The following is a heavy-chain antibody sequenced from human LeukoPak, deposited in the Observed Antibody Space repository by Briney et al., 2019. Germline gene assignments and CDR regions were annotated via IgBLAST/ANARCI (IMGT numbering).Heavy chain of an antibody. V-gene: IGHV4-34*01. Sequence: SETLSLTCAVYGGSFSGYYWSWIRQPPGKGLEWIGEINHSGSTNYNPSLKSRVTISVDTSKNQFSLKLSSVTVADTAVYYCARDVVVPAAMRGYYYYYGMDVWGKGTTVTVSS. CDR3: ARDVVVPAAMRGYYYYYGMDV. D-gene: IGHD2-2*01. CDR2: INHSGST. CDR1: GGSFSGYY. J-gene: IGHJ6*04.